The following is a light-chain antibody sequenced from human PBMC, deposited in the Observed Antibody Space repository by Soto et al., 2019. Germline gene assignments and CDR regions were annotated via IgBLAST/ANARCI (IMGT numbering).Light chain of an antibody. CDR1: QSVINSY. CDR2: GAY. V-gene: IGKV3-20*01. Sequence: EVVLTQSPGTLSLSSGERATLSCRASQSVINSYLAWYQQKPGQAPRLLLYGAYNRATGIPDRFSGSGSGTDFTLTISILEPEAVAVYYCQQYGTAAWPFGQGTQVEIK. J-gene: IGKJ1*01. CDR3: QQYGTAAWP.